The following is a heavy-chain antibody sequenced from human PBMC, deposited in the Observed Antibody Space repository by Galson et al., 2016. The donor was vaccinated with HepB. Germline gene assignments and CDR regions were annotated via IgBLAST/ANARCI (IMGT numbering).Heavy chain of an antibody. D-gene: IGHD6-19*01. J-gene: IGHJ4*02. CDR2: LSGNSDDS. V-gene: IGHV3-23*01. CDR3: AKGIPVAGSPPFDY. CDR1: GFTFASYT. Sequence: SLRLSCAASGFTFASYTMSWIRQAPGKGLEWVSALSGNSDDSYYADSIMGRFTISRDNSKNTLYLQMNSLRAEDTAIYYCAKGIPVAGSPPFDYWGQGTLVTVSS.